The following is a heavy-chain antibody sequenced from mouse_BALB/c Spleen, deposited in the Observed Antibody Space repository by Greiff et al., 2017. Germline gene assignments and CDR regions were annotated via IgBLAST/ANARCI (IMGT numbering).Heavy chain of an antibody. Sequence: EVQGVESGGGLVQPGGSLRLSCATSGFTFTDYYMSWVRQPPGKALEWLGFIRNKANGYTTEYSASVKGRFTISRDNSQSILYLQMNTLRAEDSATYYCARDISGPHSFDSWGEGTTLTVSS. CDR3: ARDISGPHSFDS. D-gene: IGHD1-3*01. J-gene: IGHJ2*01. CDR2: IRNKANGYTT. V-gene: IGHV7-3*02. CDR1: GFTFTDYY.